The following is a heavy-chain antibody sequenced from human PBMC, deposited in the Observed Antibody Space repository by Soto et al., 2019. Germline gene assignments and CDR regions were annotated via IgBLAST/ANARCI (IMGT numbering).Heavy chain of an antibody. CDR2: IYYSGST. D-gene: IGHD1-26*01. Sequence: SETLSLTCTVSGGSITSSSYYWGWIRQPPGKGLEWIGSIYYSGSTYYNPSLKSRVTISVDTSKNQFSLKLSSVTAADTAVYYCATQEVGGSYVYTFDPWGQGTLETVS. J-gene: IGHJ5*02. CDR3: ATQEVGGSYVYTFDP. V-gene: IGHV4-39*01. CDR1: GGSITSSSYY.